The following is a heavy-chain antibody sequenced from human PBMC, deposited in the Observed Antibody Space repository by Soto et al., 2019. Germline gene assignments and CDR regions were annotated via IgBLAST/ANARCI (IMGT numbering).Heavy chain of an antibody. CDR2: IWYDGSNQ. CDR3: ARDLSGSYGYFDY. CDR1: GFTFSSYG. D-gene: IGHD1-26*01. J-gene: IGHJ4*02. V-gene: IGHV3-33*01. Sequence: GGSLRLSCAASGFTFSSYGMHWVRQAPGKGLEWVAVIWYDGSNQYYADSVKGRFTISRDNSKNTLYLQMNSLRAEDTAVYYCARDLSGSYGYFDYWGPGTLVTVSS.